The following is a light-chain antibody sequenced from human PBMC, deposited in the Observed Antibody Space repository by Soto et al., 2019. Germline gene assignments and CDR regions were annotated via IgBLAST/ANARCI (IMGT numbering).Light chain of an antibody. CDR3: QQYYSTPFT. J-gene: IGKJ3*01. Sequence: DIVMTQSPDSLAVALGERATINCKSSQSVLYSPNNKNYLAWYQKKPGQPPKLLIYWASTRESGVPDRLSGSGSGTDFTLTISSLQAEDVAVYYCQQYYSTPFTFGPGTKVDIK. CDR2: WAS. CDR1: QSVLYSPNNKNY. V-gene: IGKV4-1*01.